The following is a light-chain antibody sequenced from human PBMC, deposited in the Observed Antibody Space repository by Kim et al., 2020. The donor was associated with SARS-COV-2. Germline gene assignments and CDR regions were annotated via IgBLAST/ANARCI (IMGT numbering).Light chain of an antibody. CDR1: QSISSY. CDR3: QQSYSTPYT. J-gene: IGKJ2*01. CDR2: AAS. Sequence: DIQMTQSPSSLSASVGDRVNITCRASQSISSYLNWYQQKRGKAPKLLIYAASSLQSGVPSRFSGSGSGTDFTLTISSLQPEDFATYYCQQSYSTPYTFGQGTKLEIK. V-gene: IGKV1-39*01.